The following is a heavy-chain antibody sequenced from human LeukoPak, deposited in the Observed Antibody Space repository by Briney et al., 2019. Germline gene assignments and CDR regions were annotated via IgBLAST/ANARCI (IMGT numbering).Heavy chain of an antibody. CDR3: AGDPLLSYYDSSGSDDAFDI. J-gene: IGHJ3*02. Sequence: GGSLRLSCAASGFTFSIYARSWVRQAPGKGLEWVSIISSSGYSTKYADSVKGRFTISRDNAKNTLYLQMNSLRAEDTAVYYCAGDPLLSYYDSSGSDDAFDIWGQGTMVTVSS. CDR2: ISSSGYST. CDR1: GFTFSIYA. D-gene: IGHD3-22*01. V-gene: IGHV3-23*01.